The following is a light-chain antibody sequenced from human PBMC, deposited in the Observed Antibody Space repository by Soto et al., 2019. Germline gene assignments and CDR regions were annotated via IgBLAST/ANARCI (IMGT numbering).Light chain of an antibody. V-gene: IGKV3-20*01. CDR2: GAS. Sequence: EIVLRRSPGALSLSPGERATLSCGASQSVSSSYLAWYQQKPGQAPRLLIYGASTRATGIPDRFSGSGSGTDFTLTISRLEPEDFAVYYCQQYGSSPRTFGQGTKVDIK. J-gene: IGKJ1*01. CDR1: QSVSSSY. CDR3: QQYGSSPRT.